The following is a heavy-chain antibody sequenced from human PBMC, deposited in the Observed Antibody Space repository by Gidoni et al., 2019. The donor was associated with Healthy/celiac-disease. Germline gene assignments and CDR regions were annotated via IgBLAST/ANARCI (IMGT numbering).Heavy chain of an antibody. J-gene: IGHJ6*02. D-gene: IGHD6-13*01. CDR1: GFTFRSYA. Sequence: EVQLLEYGGGLVQPGGSLRLSCAASGFTFRSYAMSWVRQAPGKGLEWFSAISGSGGSTYYADSVKGRFTISRDNSKNTLYLQMNSLRAEDTAVYYCAKDIAQQQLTLYYYYGMDVWGQGTTVTVSS. V-gene: IGHV3-23*01. CDR2: ISGSGGST. CDR3: AKDIAQQQLTLYYYYGMDV.